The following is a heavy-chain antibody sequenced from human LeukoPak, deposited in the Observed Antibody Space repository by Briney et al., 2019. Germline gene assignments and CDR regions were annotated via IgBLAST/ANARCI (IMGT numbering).Heavy chain of an antibody. J-gene: IGHJ5*02. CDR2: INPNSGGT. Sequence: GASVKVSCKASGYTFTGYCMHWVRQAPGQGLEWMGWINPNSGGTNYAQKFQGRVTMTRDTSISTAYMELSRLRSDDTAVYYCARGSCSGGSCYSRWFDPWGQGTLVTVSS. CDR3: ARGSCSGGSCYSRWFDP. V-gene: IGHV1-2*02. D-gene: IGHD2-15*01. CDR1: GYTFTGYC.